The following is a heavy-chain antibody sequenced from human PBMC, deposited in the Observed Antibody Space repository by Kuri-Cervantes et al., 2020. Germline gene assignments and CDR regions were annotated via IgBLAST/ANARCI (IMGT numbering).Heavy chain of an antibody. CDR1: GGTFSSYA. Sequence: SVKVSCKASGGTFSSYAISWVRQAPGQGLEWMGGIIPIFGTANYAQKFQGRVTTTADESTSTAYMELSSLRSEDTAVYYCASSRDGYTAGYPFDIWGQGTMVTGSS. V-gene: IGHV1-69*13. CDR3: ASSRDGYTAGYPFDI. J-gene: IGHJ3*02. CDR2: IIPIFGTA. D-gene: IGHD5-24*01.